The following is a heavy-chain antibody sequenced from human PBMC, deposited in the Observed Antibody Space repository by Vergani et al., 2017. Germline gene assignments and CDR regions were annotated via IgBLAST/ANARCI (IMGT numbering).Heavy chain of an antibody. CDR1: GFTFDDYA. V-gene: IGHV3-9*01. J-gene: IGHJ3*02. D-gene: IGHD2-15*01. CDR2: ISWNSGST. CDR3: ARERVVVVVAATFGGGAFDI. Sequence: EVQLVESGGGLVQPGRSLRLSCAASGFTFDDYAMHWVRQAPGKGLEWVSGISWNSGSTGYADSVKGRFTISRDNAKNSLYLQMNSLRAEDTAVYYCARERVVVVVAATFGGGAFDIWGQGTMVTVSS.